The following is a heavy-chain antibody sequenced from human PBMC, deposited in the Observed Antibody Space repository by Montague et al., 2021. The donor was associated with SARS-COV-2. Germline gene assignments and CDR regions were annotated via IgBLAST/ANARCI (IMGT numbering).Heavy chain of an antibody. V-gene: IGHV4-59*03. Sequence: SETLSLTCTVSGGPIGRYYCTWIRQPPGKGLEYIGQINFTGNTKYNSSLRGRVTMSADTSKNQFSLKLTSATAADTAFVYCVVWTTDVVTWGRGSLVTVSS. D-gene: IGHD3/OR15-3a*01. J-gene: IGHJ4*02. CDR2: INFTGNT. CDR3: VVWTTDVVT. CDR1: GGPIGRYY.